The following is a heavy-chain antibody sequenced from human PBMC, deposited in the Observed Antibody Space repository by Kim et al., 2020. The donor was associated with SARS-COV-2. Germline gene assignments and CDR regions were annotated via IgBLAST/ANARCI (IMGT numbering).Heavy chain of an antibody. CDR3: AKIRGPWAQYNWNHLGY. CDR2: ISGSGGST. Sequence: GGSLRLSCAASGFTFSSYAMSWVRQAPGKGLEWVSAISGSGGSTYYADSVKGRFTISRDNSKNTLYLQMNSLRAEDTAVYYCAKIRGPWAQYNWNHLGYWGQGTLVTVSS. CDR1: GFTFSSYA. D-gene: IGHD1-20*01. V-gene: IGHV3-23*01. J-gene: IGHJ4*02.